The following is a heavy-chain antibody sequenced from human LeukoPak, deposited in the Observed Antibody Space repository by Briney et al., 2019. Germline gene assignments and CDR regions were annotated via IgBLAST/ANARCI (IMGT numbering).Heavy chain of an antibody. Sequence: TGGSLRLSCAAPGFTFNDYGMSWVRQAPGKGLEWVSGINCNGGSTGYADSVKGRFTISRDNAKNSLYLQMNSLRAEDTALYYCASASCYTIRGSCSGYYMDVWGKGTTVTVSS. V-gene: IGHV3-20*04. CDR1: GFTFNDYG. J-gene: IGHJ6*03. CDR2: INCNGGST. CDR3: ASASCYTIRGSCSGYYMDV. D-gene: IGHD2-2*02.